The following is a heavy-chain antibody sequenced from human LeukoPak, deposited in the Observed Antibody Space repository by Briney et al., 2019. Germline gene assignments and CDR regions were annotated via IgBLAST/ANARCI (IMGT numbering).Heavy chain of an antibody. CDR3: ASGSYDSNAFDI. CDR2: ISAYNGNT. J-gene: IGHJ3*02. D-gene: IGHD3-22*01. Sequence: GASVKVSCKASGYTFTSYGISWVRQAPGQGLEWMGWISAYNGNTNYAQKLQGRVTMTTDTSTSTAYIELRSLRSDDTAVYYCASGSYDSNAFDIWGQGTMVTVSS. V-gene: IGHV1-18*01. CDR1: GYTFTSYG.